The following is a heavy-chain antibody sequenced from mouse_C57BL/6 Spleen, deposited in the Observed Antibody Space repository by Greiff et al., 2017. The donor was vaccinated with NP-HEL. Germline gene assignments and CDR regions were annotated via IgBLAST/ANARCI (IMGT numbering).Heavy chain of an antibody. CDR2: INPSTGGT. Sequence: EVKLVESGPELVKPGASVKISCKASGYSFTGYYMNWVKQSPEKSLEWIGEINPSTGGTTYNQKFKAKATLTVDKSSSTAYMQLKSLTSEDSAVYYCARGDYYGSSYVWYFDVWGTGTTVTVSS. CDR3: ARGDYYGSSYVWYFDV. D-gene: IGHD1-1*01. CDR1: GYSFTGYY. J-gene: IGHJ1*03. V-gene: IGHV1-42*01.